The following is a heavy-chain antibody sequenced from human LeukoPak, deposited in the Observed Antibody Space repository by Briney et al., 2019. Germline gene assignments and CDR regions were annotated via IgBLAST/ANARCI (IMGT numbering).Heavy chain of an antibody. CDR1: GGSISSGDYY. J-gene: IGHJ4*02. Sequence: SETLSLTCTVSGGSISSGDYYWSWIPQPPGKGLEWIGYIYYSGSTYYNPSLKSRVTISVDTSKNQFSLKLSSVTAADAAVYYCASSTVPAAIPYFDYWGQGTLVTVSS. CDR2: IYYSGST. CDR3: ASSTVPAAIPYFDY. D-gene: IGHD2-2*02. V-gene: IGHV4-30-4*08.